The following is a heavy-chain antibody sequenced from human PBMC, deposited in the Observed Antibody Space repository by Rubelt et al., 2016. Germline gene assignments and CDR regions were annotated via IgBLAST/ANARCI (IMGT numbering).Heavy chain of an antibody. CDR2: IYPGDSDT. J-gene: IGHJ3*02. CDR1: GYSFTSYW. Sequence: EVQLVQFGAEVKKPGESLKISCKGSGYSFTSYWIGWVRQMPGKGLEWMGIIYPGDSDTRYSTAVQGQVTISAAKSISTAYLQWSSLQASDTAMYYCASLSSSSHDAFDIWGQGTMVTVSS. D-gene: IGHD6-6*01. CDR3: ASLSSSSHDAFDI. V-gene: IGHV5-51*01.